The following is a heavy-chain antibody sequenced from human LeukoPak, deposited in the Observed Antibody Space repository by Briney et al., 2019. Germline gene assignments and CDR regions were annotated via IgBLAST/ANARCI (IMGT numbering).Heavy chain of an antibody. Sequence: ETLSLTCTVSGVSISSSYWSWIRQTPGKGLEWIGSIYYSGSTYYNPSLKSRVTISVDTSKNQFSLKLSSVTAADTAVYYCARDPAGINWFDPWGQGTLVTVSS. CDR2: IYYSGST. CDR3: ARDPAGINWFDP. CDR1: GVSISSSY. V-gene: IGHV4-59*12. D-gene: IGHD6-13*01. J-gene: IGHJ5*02.